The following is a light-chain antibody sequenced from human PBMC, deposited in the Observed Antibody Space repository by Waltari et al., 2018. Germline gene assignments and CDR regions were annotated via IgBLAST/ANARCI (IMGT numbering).Light chain of an antibody. Sequence: DIQMTQSPSTLSASVGDRVTITCRASQNVIRWLAWFQQKPGKAPKVLIYNASNLENVVPSRFSGDGSGTEFTLTISSLQPDDFATYYCLQYSGYPYTFGQGTKLDI. V-gene: IGKV1-5*03. CDR2: NAS. CDR3: LQYSGYPYT. J-gene: IGKJ2*01. CDR1: QNVIRW.